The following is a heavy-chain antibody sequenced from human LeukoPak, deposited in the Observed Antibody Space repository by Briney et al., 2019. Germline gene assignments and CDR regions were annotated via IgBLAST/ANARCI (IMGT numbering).Heavy chain of an antibody. Sequence: PRGSLRLSCAAPGFTPSRYRMHWVRPVPGKGLVWVSRINTGGSSTTYADSVKGRFTISRDNAKNTLYLQMDSLRAEDTGVYYCARSNHADDYWGQGTLVTVSS. V-gene: IGHV3-74*01. CDR1: GFTPSRYR. J-gene: IGHJ4*02. D-gene: IGHD1-14*01. CDR3: ARSNHADDY. CDR2: INTGGSST.